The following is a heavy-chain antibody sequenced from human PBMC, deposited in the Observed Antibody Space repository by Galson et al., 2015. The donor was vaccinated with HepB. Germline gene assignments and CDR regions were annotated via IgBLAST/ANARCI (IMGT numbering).Heavy chain of an antibody. D-gene: IGHD3/OR15-3a*01. CDR3: AKDLSGSWTYDY. J-gene: IGHJ4*02. CDR2: ILHDGGGI. CDR1: GFTFSSHA. Sequence: LRLSCAVSGFTFSSHAMHWVRQTPGKGLEWVAIILHDGGGIRYADSVKGRFTISRDNSKNTLPLQMDSLRVEDTALYYCAKDLSGSWTYDYWGQGTLVTVSS. V-gene: IGHV3-30*02.